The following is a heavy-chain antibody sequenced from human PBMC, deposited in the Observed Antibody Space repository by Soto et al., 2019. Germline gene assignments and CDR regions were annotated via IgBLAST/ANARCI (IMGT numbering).Heavy chain of an antibody. J-gene: IGHJ4*02. CDR1: GYTFTSYT. D-gene: IGHD1-26*01. CDR3: ARDRDSGSYDDY. V-gene: IGHV1-3*01. CDR2: INAGDGNT. Sequence: QVHLVQSGAEVKKPGASVKVSCKASGYTFTSYTIHWVRQAPGQRLEWMGWINAGDGNTVYSQNFQGRVTITRATSASTAYMELTSLRAEDTAVYYCARDRDSGSYDDYWGQGTLVTVSS.